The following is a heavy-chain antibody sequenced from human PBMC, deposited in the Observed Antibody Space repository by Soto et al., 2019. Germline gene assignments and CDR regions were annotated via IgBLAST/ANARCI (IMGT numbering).Heavy chain of an antibody. CDR3: ARYRREAVAGYTLDN. Sequence: EDLSLTCTVSGGSISSNYWTWIRQPPGKGLEWIGDVYNSGSTNYTPSLKSRVTISEDTSKRQCSLKVNSMTAADTAVYYCARYRREAVAGYTLDNWGQGILVTVSS. CDR1: GGSISSNY. V-gene: IGHV4-59*01. CDR2: VYNSGST. J-gene: IGHJ4*02. D-gene: IGHD6-13*01.